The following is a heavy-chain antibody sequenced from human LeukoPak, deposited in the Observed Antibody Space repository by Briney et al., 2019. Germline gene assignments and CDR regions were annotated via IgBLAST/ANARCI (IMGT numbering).Heavy chain of an antibody. J-gene: IGHJ4*02. CDR3: ARLVCGGGSCPAEFDY. CDR2: IIPIFGTA. D-gene: IGHD2-15*01. V-gene: IGHV1-69*01. CDR1: GGTFSSYA. Sequence: GASVKVSCKASGGTFSSYAISWVRQAPGQGLEWMGGIIPIFGTANYAQKFQGRVTITADESTSTAHMELSSLRSEDTAVYYCARLVCGGGSCPAEFDYWGQGTLVTVSS.